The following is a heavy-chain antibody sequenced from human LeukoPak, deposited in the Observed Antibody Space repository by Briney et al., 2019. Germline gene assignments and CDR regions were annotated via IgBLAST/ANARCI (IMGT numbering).Heavy chain of an antibody. V-gene: IGHV4-59*08. CDR3: ARQPGGTAAFDI. CDR1: VASMTHYY. J-gene: IGHJ3*02. D-gene: IGHD1-14*01. Sequence: SETLSLTCTVSVASMTHYYWSWIRQPPGKGLEWIAYSHYSGETKYNPSLKSRITISVDTSKNQFSLKLSSVTAADTAVYFCARQPGGTAAFDIWGQGTTVTVSA. CDR2: SHYSGET.